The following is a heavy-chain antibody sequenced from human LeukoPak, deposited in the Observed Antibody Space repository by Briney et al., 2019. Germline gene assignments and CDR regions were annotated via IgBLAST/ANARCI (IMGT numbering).Heavy chain of an antibody. Sequence: GGSLRLSCAASGFTFSSSAMSWVRQAPGKGLEWVSAISASGGSTYYADSVKGRFTISRDNSKNTLYLQMNSLRAEGTALYYCATSITVAASYFDYWGQGILVTVSS. J-gene: IGHJ4*02. CDR1: GFTFSSSA. D-gene: IGHD6-19*01. CDR2: ISASGGST. CDR3: ATSITVAASYFDY. V-gene: IGHV3-23*01.